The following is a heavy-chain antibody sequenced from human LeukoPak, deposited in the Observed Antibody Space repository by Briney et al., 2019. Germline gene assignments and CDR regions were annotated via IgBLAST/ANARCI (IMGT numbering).Heavy chain of an antibody. CDR1: GYSFSTYG. J-gene: IGHJ4*02. CDR2: ISAYNGNT. D-gene: IGHD6-6*01. V-gene: IGHV1-18*01. Sequence: GASVKVSCKTSGYSFSTYGISWVRQAPGQGLEWMGWISAYNGNTNYAQKFQGRVTMTTDTSTSTAHLEMRSLRPDDTAVYYCARVAALSPLKYWGQGTLVTVSS. CDR3: ARVAALSPLKY.